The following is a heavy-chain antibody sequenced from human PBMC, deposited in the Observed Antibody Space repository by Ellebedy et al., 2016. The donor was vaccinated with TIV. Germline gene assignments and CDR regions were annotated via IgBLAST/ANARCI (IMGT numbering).Heavy chain of an antibody. V-gene: IGHV1-3*01. D-gene: IGHD6-19*01. Sequence: ASVKVSXKASGYTFTSYAMHWVRQAPGQRLEWMGWINAGNGNTKYSQKFQGRVTITRDTSASTAYMELSSLRSEDTAVYYCATIGGWKDAFDIWGQGTMVTVSS. CDR1: GYTFTSYA. CDR2: INAGNGNT. CDR3: ATIGGWKDAFDI. J-gene: IGHJ3*02.